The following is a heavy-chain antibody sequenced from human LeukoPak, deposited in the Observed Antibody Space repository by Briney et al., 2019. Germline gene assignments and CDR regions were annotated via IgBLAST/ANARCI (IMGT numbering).Heavy chain of an antibody. V-gene: IGHV3-21*01. J-gene: IGHJ4*02. CDR3: ARSQNYYGSGDY. Sequence: PGGSLRLSCAASGFTFSSYSMNWVRQAPGKGLEWVSSISSSSSYIYYADSVKGRFTISRDNAKNSLYLQMNSLRAEDTAVYYCARSQNYYGSGDYWSQGTLVTVSS. CDR2: ISSSSSYI. CDR1: GFTFSSYS. D-gene: IGHD3-10*01.